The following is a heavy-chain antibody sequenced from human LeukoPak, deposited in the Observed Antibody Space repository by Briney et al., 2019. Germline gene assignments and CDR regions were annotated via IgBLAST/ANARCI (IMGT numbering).Heavy chain of an antibody. CDR2: IYYSGST. CDR3: ARLRAYYDILTGYYLHYYGMDV. V-gene: IGHV4-59*08. Sequence: SETLSLTCTVSGGSISSYYWSWIRQPPGKGLEWIGYIYYSGSTNYNPSLKSRVTISVDTSKNQLSLKLSSVTAADTAVYYCARLRAYYDILTGYYLHYYGMDVWGQGTTVTVSS. D-gene: IGHD3-9*01. CDR1: GGSISSYY. J-gene: IGHJ6*02.